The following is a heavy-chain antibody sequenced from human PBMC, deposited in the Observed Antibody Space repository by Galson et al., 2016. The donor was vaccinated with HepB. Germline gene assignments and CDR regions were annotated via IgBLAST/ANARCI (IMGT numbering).Heavy chain of an antibody. D-gene: IGHD6-13*01. J-gene: IGHJ4*02. CDR2: IRSKANSYAA. Sequence: SLRLSCAASGFTFSDSAMHWVRQASGKGLERVGRIRSKANSYAAAFAASVRGRFTISRDDSKNTAYLQMNSLKTEDTAVYYCTRLEYNGSWWGQGTLVTVSS. CDR3: TRLEYNGSW. V-gene: IGHV3-73*01. CDR1: GFTFSDSA.